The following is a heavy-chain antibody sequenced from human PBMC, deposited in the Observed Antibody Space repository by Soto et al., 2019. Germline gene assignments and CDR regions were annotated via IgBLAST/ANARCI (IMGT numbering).Heavy chain of an antibody. D-gene: IGHD3-3*01. V-gene: IGHV3-23*01. Sequence: EVQLLESGGGLVQPGGSLRLSCAASGFTFSRYGMSWVRQAPGKGLEWVSAISGSGGSTYYADSVKGRFTISRDNSKNTLYLQMNSLRAEDTAVYYCAKGTYDFWSGYYSQDYYYMDVWGKGTTVTVSS. J-gene: IGHJ6*03. CDR2: ISGSGGST. CDR3: AKGTYDFWSGYYSQDYYYMDV. CDR1: GFTFSRYG.